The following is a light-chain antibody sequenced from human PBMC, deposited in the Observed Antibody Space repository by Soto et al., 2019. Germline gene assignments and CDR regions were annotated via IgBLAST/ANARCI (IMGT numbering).Light chain of an antibody. V-gene: IGKV1-5*03. CDR3: KPLKT. Sequence: DIQMTQSPSTLSASVGDRVTITCRASQSIDNWLAWYQQKPGKAPKILIYKASNLESGVTSRFSGSGSGEDFFLPFRRLQPVFFAIYSCKPLKTFAQGPKV. CDR1: QSIDNW. CDR2: KAS. J-gene: IGKJ1*01.